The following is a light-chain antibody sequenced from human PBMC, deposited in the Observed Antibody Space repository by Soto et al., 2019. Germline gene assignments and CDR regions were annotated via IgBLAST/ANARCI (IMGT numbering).Light chain of an antibody. Sequence: IVMTQSPDSLAVSLGERATINCKSSQSVLSSSNSKKYLAWYQQKPGQPPKLLIYWASTRESGVPDRFSGSGSGADFTLTISSLQAEDVAVYYCQQYYTSPYTFDQGTKLEIK. J-gene: IGKJ2*01. CDR1: QSVLSSSNSKKY. CDR3: QQYYTSPYT. CDR2: WAS. V-gene: IGKV4-1*01.